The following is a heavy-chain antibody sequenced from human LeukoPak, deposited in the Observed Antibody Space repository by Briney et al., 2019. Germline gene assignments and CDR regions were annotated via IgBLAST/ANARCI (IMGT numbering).Heavy chain of an antibody. CDR1: GITFSSYG. D-gene: IGHD6-13*01. Sequence: GGSLRLSCAASGITFSSYGMHWVRQAPGKGLEWVANIKQDGSEKYYVDSVKGRFTISRDNAKNSLYLQMNSLRAEDTAVYYCARDGGILYFDYWGQGTLVTVSS. CDR2: IKQDGSEK. CDR3: ARDGGILYFDY. J-gene: IGHJ4*02. V-gene: IGHV3-7*01.